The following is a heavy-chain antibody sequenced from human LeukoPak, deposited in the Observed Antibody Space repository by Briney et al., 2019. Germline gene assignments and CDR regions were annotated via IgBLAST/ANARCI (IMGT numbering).Heavy chain of an antibody. CDR2: INHSGST. V-gene: IGHV4-34*01. J-gene: IGHJ3*02. CDR3: AREQITMIVVVMNDAFDI. Sequence: SETLSLTCAVYGGSFSGYYWSWIRQPPGKGLEWIGEINHSGSTNYNPSLKSRVTISVDTSKNQFSLKLSSVTAADTAVYYCAREQITMIVVVMNDAFDIWGQGTMVTVSS. D-gene: IGHD3-22*01. CDR1: GGSFSGYY.